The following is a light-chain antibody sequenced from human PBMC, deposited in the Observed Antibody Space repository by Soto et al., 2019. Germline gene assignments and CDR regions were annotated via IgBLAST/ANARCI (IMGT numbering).Light chain of an antibody. CDR1: QSISSY. J-gene: IGKJ3*01. CDR2: AAS. Sequence: DLPMTQSPSSLSASVGDRVTITCRASQSISSYLNWYQQKPGKAPKLLIYAASSLQSGVPSRFSGSGSGTDFTLTISSLQPEDFATYYCQQSYSTQVTFGPGTKVDIK. CDR3: QQSYSTQVT. V-gene: IGKV1-39*01.